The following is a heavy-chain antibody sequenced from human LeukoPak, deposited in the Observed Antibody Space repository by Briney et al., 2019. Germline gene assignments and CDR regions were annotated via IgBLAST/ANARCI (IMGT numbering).Heavy chain of an antibody. CDR1: GGTFSSYA. CDR2: IIPIFGTA. CDR3: ARDLSRVVVPYYYYGMDV. V-gene: IGHV1-69*13. J-gene: IGHJ6*02. Sequence: GASVTVSCTASGGTFSSYAISWVRQAPGQGLEWMGGIIPIFGTANYAQKFQGRVTITADESTSTAYMELSSLRSEDTAVYYCARDLSRVVVPYYYYGMDVWGQGTTVTVSS. D-gene: IGHD2-15*01.